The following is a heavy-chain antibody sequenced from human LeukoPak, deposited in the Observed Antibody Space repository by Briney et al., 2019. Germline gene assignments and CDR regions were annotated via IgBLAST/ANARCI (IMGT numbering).Heavy chain of an antibody. CDR1: GGTFSSYA. CDR3: ATGYRSRRAPKYYYMDV. CDR2: IIPIFGTA. J-gene: IGHJ6*03. Sequence: ASVKVSCXASGGTFSSYAISWVRQAPGQGLEWMGRIIPIFGTANYAQKFQGRVTITTDESTSTAYMELSSLRSEDTAVYYCATGYRSRRAPKYYYMDVWGKGTTVTVSS. D-gene: IGHD6-13*01. V-gene: IGHV1-69*05.